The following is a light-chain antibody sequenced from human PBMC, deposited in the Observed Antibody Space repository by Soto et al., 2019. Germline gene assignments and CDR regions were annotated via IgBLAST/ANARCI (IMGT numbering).Light chain of an antibody. CDR1: QSVSSSY. Sequence: EIVLTQSPGTLSLSPGERVTLSCRASQSVSSSYLAWYQQKPGQAPRLLIHDASSRATGIPDRFSGSGSGTDFTRTISRLEPEDFAVYYCQQYGSTPLTFGGGTKVEIK. CDR3: QQYGSTPLT. CDR2: DAS. V-gene: IGKV3-20*01. J-gene: IGKJ4*01.